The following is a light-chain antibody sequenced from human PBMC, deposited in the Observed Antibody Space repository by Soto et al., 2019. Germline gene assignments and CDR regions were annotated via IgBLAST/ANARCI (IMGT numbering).Light chain of an antibody. Sequence: DIQMTQSHSTLSASVGDRVSSTCRASQSISSWLAWYQQKPGKAPKLLIYKASSLESGVPSRFSGSGSGTEFTLTISSLQPDDFATYYCQQYNSYSWTFGQGTKVDI. J-gene: IGKJ1*01. V-gene: IGKV1-5*03. CDR3: QQYNSYSWT. CDR2: KAS. CDR1: QSISSW.